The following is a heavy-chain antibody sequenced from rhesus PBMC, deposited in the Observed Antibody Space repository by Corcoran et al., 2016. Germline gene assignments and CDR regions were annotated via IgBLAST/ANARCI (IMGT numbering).Heavy chain of an antibody. J-gene: IGHJ5-1*01. V-gene: IGHV4-73*01. CDR1: GGSISGYYY. Sequence: QVKLQQWGEGLVKPSETLSLTCAVYGGSISGYYYWSGLRQPAGKGLEWVGYIYGNRASTNYNPSLKNRVTISKDTSKNQFSLKLSSVTAADTAVYYCARVGSNNRFDVWGPGVLVTVSS. D-gene: IGHD3-3*01. CDR2: IYGNRAST. CDR3: ARVGSNNRFDV.